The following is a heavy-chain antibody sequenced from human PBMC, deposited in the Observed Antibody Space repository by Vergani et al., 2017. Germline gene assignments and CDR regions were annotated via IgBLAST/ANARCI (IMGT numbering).Heavy chain of an antibody. V-gene: IGHV5-51*01. CDR2: IYPVDSDT. J-gene: IGHJ4*02. D-gene: IGHD1-1*01. CDR3: ARHTTYTDS. CDR1: EYSFGNYW. Sequence: EVELVQSGPEMRKPGESLKISCKGSEYSFGNYWIGWVRQMPGKGLEWMGIIYPVDSDTRYSPSFQGQVTISADKSISTAFLQWDSQKASDTALYYCARHTTYTDSWGQGTLVTVSS.